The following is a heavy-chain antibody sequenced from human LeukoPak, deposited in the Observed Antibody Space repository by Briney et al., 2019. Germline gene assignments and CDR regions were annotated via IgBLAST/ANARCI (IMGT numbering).Heavy chain of an antibody. CDR3: AKDPSGVAVYYFQF. CDR2: ISWNSGTI. D-gene: IGHD6-19*01. J-gene: IGHJ4*02. Sequence: GGSLRLSCAVSGFTFDHYAMHWVRQAPGKGLQWVASISWNSGTIAYGDSVKGRFTISRDNAKNSLYLQMHSLRSDDTAVYYCAKDPSGVAVYYFQFWGQGTLVTVSS. V-gene: IGHV3-9*01. CDR1: GFTFDHYA.